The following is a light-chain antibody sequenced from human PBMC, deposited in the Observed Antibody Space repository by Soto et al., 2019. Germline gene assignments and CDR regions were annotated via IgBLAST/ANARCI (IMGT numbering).Light chain of an antibody. CDR1: QSVSSN. J-gene: IGKJ1*01. CDR2: GAS. Sequence: ELVMTQSPATLSVSPGERATLSCRASQSVSSNLAWYQQKPGQAPRLLTYGASTRATGIPARFSGSGSGTEFTLTISSLQSEDSAVYYCQQYNNWPLSFGQGTKGDI. V-gene: IGKV3D-15*01. CDR3: QQYNNWPLS.